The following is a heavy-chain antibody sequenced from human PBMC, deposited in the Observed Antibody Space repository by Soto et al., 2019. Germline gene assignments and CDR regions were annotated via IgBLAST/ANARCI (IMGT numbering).Heavy chain of an antibody. CDR2: IYYSGST. V-gene: IGHV4-30-4*01. CDR1: GGSISSGDYY. J-gene: IGHJ4*02. D-gene: IGHD5-12*01. CDR3: ARDRTNSGYPTYYFDY. Sequence: PSETLSLTCTVSGGSISSGDYYWSWIRQSPGKGLEWIGYIYYSGSTYYNPSLKSRVTISVDTSKNQFSLKLSSVTAADTAVYYCARDRTNSGYPTYYFDYWGQGTLVTVSS.